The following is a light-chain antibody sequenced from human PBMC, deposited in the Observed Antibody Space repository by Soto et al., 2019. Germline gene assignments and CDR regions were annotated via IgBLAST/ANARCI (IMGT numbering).Light chain of an antibody. J-gene: IGKJ4*01. CDR2: GAS. CDR3: QHYRTS. V-gene: IGKV3-20*01. Sequence: DIVLTQSPGTLSLSPGERATLSCRASQSVSSSYLAWYQQKPGQAPRQLIYGASSRATGIPDRFSGSGYGTVSTRTITRLEPEDFAVYYCQHYRTSFGGGTRVEIK. CDR1: QSVSSSY.